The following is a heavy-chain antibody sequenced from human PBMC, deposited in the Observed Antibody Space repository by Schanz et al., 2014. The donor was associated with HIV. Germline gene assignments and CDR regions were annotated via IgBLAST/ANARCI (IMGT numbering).Heavy chain of an antibody. CDR3: ARILDYYDSSGFDY. CDR2: IFSGGDT. CDR1: GFNVRSNY. D-gene: IGHD3-22*01. Sequence: VQLVETGGALIQPGGSLRLSCSVSGFNVRSNYMTWVRQAPGKGLEWVSLIFSGGDTFYADSVRGRFSISKDNSKNTLYLQMNSLRADDTAVYYCARILDYYDSSGFDYWGQGTLVVVSS. J-gene: IGHJ4*02. V-gene: IGHV3-53*02.